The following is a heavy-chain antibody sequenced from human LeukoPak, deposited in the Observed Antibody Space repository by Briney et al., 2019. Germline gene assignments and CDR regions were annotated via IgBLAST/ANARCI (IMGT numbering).Heavy chain of an antibody. CDR1: GFSFSTHW. Sequence: GGSLRLSCAASGFSFSTHWMSWVRQAPGKGLEWVASMKHDGSEKYYLDSVRGRFTISRDNTENLLYLQMNSLRVEDTAVYFCARVAYYYDFSGGQGTLVTVSS. J-gene: IGHJ4*02. D-gene: IGHD3-22*01. CDR3: ARVAYYYDFS. CDR2: MKHDGSEK. V-gene: IGHV3-7*01.